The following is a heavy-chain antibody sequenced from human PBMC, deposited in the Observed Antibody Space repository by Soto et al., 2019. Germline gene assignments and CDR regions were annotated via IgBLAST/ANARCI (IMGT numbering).Heavy chain of an antibody. CDR1: GLTVSGKKY. D-gene: IGHD5-12*01. CDR3: ATWHLREHAYDI. V-gene: IGHV3-53*01. Sequence: DVQLVESGGGLIQPGGSLRLSCVASGLTVSGKKYMAWVRQAPGKGPEWVSGVYDLDGTYYADSVRGRFTTSIDSSRTTVYLQMRDLRPEDTXXXFCATWHLREHAYDIWGQGTMVTVSS. CDR2: VYDLDGT. J-gene: IGHJ3*02.